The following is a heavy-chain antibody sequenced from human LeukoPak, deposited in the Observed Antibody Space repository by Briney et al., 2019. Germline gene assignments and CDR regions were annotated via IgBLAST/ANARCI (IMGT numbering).Heavy chain of an antibody. Sequence: SETLSLTCSVSGGSLSSHYWSSIRQPPRKGLEWIAHMYYSGNTKYNPSLKSRVTISVDTSKTQFSLKLSSATAADTAVYYCARHHIAVGDISWGQGTLVTVSS. J-gene: IGHJ5*02. D-gene: IGHD2-2*01. V-gene: IGHV4-59*08. CDR1: GGSLSSHY. CDR2: MYYSGNT. CDR3: ARHHIAVGDIS.